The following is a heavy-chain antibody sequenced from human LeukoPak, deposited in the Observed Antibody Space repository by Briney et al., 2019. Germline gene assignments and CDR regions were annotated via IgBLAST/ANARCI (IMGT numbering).Heavy chain of an antibody. CDR1: GFTFSSYA. D-gene: IGHD3-3*01. J-gene: IGHJ6*02. CDR3: AKGYTYYDFWSGLYGMDV. V-gene: IGHV3-23*01. Sequence: PGGSLRLSCAASGFTFSSYAMSWVRQAPGKGLEWVSAISGSGGSTYYADSVKGRFTISRDNSKNTLYLQMNSLRAEDTAVYYCAKGYTYYDFWSGLYGMDVWGQGTTVTVS. CDR2: ISGSGGST.